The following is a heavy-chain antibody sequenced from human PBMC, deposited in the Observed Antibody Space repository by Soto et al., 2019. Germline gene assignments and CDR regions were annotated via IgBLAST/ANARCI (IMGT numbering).Heavy chain of an antibody. D-gene: IGHD6-19*01. V-gene: IGHV4-34*01. CDR2: INHSGST. J-gene: IGHJ4*02. CDR3: ARGWRQWLAYDY. CDR1: GGSFIGYY. Sequence: SETLSLTCAVYGGSFIGYYWSWIRQPPGKGLEWIGEINHSGSTNYNPSLKSRVTISVDTSKNQFSLKLSSVTAADTAVYYCARGWRQWLAYDYWGQGTLVTVSS.